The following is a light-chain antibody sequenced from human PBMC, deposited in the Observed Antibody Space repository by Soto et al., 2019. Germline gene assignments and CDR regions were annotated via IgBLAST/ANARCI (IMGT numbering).Light chain of an antibody. CDR1: QDIGFS. CDR3: QQYNSYPRT. V-gene: IGKV1-16*01. CDR2: AAS. J-gene: IGKJ1*01. Sequence: DIQMTQSPSSLSVSVGDRVTITCRASQDIGFSLGWFQLKPGKGPKSLIYAASTLQVGVPSRFSSSGSGTDFTLTISSLQPEDFATYYCQQYNSYPRTFGQGTKVEVK.